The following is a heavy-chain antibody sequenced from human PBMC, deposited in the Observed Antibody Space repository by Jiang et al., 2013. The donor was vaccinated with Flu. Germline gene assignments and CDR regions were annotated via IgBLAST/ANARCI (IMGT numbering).Heavy chain of an antibody. CDR3: ARATQWLVERGRERFDY. V-gene: IGHV6-1*01. CDR1: VSSNSAA. J-gene: IGHJ4*02. D-gene: IGHD6-19*01. Sequence: VSSNSAAWNWIRQSPSRGLEWLGRTYYRSKWYNDYAVSVKSRITINPDTSKNQFSLQLNSVTPEDTAVYYCARATQWLVERGRERFDYWGQGTLVTVSS. CDR2: TYYRSKWYN.